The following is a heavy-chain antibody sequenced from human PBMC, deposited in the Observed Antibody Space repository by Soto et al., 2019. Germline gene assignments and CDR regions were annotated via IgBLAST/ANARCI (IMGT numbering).Heavy chain of an antibody. CDR3: ARRRGGVVATENWFDP. Sequence: QLQLQESGPGLVKPSETLSLTCTVSSGSISSSSYYWGWIRQSPGKGLEWIGTISYSGTTYYNPSLKSRVPNSVAPSKTQFSLNLSSVTAAHTAVYYCARRRGGVVATENWFDPWGQGTLVTVSS. J-gene: IGHJ5*02. CDR2: ISYSGTT. D-gene: IGHD5-12*01. CDR1: SGSISSSSYY. V-gene: IGHV4-39*01.